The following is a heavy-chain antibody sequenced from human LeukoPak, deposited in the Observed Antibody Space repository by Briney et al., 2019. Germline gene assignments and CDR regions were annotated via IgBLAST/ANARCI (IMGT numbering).Heavy chain of an antibody. J-gene: IGHJ4*02. V-gene: IGHV3-74*01. CDR2: INSDGSST. CDR3: ATDVPAVTIFGY. D-gene: IGHD2-2*01. Sequence: GGSLRLSCAASGLSFSSYAMNWVRQAPGTGLVWVSLINSDGSSTNYADSVKGRFTISRDDAKNTLYLQMNSLRAEDTAVYYCATDVPAVTIFGYWGQGTLVTVSS. CDR1: GLSFSSYA.